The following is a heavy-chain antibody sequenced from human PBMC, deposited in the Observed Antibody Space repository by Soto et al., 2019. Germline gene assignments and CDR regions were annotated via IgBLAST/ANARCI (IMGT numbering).Heavy chain of an antibody. CDR1: GGSVSSGSYY. D-gene: IGHD4-17*01. CDR3: ASHPKNPTTVVSRSSDFDY. Sequence: QVQLQESGPGLVKPSETLSLTCTVSGGSVSSGSYYWSWIRQPPGKGLEWIGYIYYSGSTNYNPSLKSRVTISVDTSKNQFSLKLSSVTAADTAVYYCASHPKNPTTVVSRSSDFDYWGQGTLVTVSS. J-gene: IGHJ4*02. CDR2: IYYSGST. V-gene: IGHV4-61*01.